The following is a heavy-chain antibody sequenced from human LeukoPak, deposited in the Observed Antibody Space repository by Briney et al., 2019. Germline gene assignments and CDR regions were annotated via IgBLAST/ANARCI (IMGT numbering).Heavy chain of an antibody. Sequence: SETLSLTCTVSGGSISSYYWSWIRQPPGKGLEWIGYIYYSGNTNYNPSLKSRVTISVDASKNQFSLKADSVSAADTAVYYCARGDYDFWSGNWRFDPWGQGTLVTVSS. J-gene: IGHJ5*02. CDR1: GGSISSYY. CDR2: IYYSGNT. V-gene: IGHV4-59*01. D-gene: IGHD3-3*01. CDR3: ARGDYDFWSGNWRFDP.